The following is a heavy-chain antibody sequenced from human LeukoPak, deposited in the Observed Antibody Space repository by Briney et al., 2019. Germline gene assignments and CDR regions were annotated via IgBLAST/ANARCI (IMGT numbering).Heavy chain of an antibody. CDR2: LYGGDTT. CDR3: ARGTSSGYFQLYFDY. V-gene: IGHV3-53*01. CDR1: GFTVSSNC. J-gene: IGHJ4*02. D-gene: IGHD3-22*01. Sequence: GGSLRLSCAASGFTVSSNCMTWVRQAPGKGLEWVSILYGGDTTYYADSVKGRFTISRDNSKNTLYLQMNSLRAEDTAVYYCARGTSSGYFQLYFDYWGQGTLVTVSS.